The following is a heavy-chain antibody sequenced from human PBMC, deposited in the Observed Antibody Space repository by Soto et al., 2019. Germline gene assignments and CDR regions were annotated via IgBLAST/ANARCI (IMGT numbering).Heavy chain of an antibody. CDR3: ANLGYCSSTSCYHSPYYGMDV. CDR1: GFTFSSYG. V-gene: IGHV3-30*18. Sequence: QVQLVESGGGVVQPGRSLRLSCAASGFTFSSYGMHWVRQAPGKGLEWVAVISYDGSNKYYADSVKGRFTISRDNSKNTLYLQMNSLRAEDTAVYYCANLGYCSSTSCYHSPYYGMDVWCQGSTVTVSS. D-gene: IGHD2-2*01. CDR2: ISYDGSNK. J-gene: IGHJ6*02.